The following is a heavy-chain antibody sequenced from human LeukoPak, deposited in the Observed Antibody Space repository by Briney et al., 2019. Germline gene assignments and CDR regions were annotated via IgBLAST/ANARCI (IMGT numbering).Heavy chain of an antibody. V-gene: IGHV1-8*03. CDR3: ARGLSPWYSSSGGLLDY. J-gene: IGHJ4*02. CDR2: MNPNSGNT. Sequence: ASVKVSCKASGYTFTSYGINWVRQATGQGLEWMGWMNPNSGNTGYAQKFQGRVTITRNTSISTAYMELSSLRSEDTAVYYCARGLSPWYSSSGGLLDYWGQGTLVTVSS. D-gene: IGHD6-6*01. CDR1: GYTFTSYG.